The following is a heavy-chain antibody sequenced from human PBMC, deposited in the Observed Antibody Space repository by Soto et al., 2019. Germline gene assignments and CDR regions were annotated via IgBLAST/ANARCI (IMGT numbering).Heavy chain of an antibody. D-gene: IGHD2-15*01. V-gene: IGHV1-46*03. CDR2: INPSGGST. CDR1: GYTFTSYY. Sequence: QVQLVQSGAEVKKPGASVKVSCKASGYTFTSYYMHWVRQAPGQGLEWMGIINPSGGSTSYAQKFQGRVTMTRDTSTSTVYMELSSLRSEDTALYYCARARQYCSGGSCYGRDAFDIWGQGTMVTVSS. CDR3: ARARQYCSGGSCYGRDAFDI. J-gene: IGHJ3*02.